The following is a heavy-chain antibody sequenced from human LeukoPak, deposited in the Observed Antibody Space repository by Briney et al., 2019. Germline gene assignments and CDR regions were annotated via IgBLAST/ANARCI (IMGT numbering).Heavy chain of an antibody. Sequence: PGGSLRLSCAASGFTFSSYAMSWVRQAPGKGLEWVSAISGSGGSTYYADSVNGRFTISRDNSKTTMYLQMNSLRAEDTAVYYCAKDRSYSNYLEPQGYWGQGTLVTVSS. V-gene: IGHV3-23*01. CDR1: GFTFSSYA. CDR2: ISGSGGST. D-gene: IGHD4-11*01. CDR3: AKDRSYSNYLEPQGY. J-gene: IGHJ4*02.